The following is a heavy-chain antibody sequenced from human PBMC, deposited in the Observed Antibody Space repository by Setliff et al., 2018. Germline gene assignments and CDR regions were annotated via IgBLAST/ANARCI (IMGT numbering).Heavy chain of an antibody. CDR2: INQDGSEK. V-gene: IGHV3-7*01. CDR1: GFTFSSLW. J-gene: IGHJ4*02. Sequence: PGGSLRLSCSASGFTFSSLWMAWVRQPPGKGLEWVANINQDGSEKYYVDSVKGRFTISRDNAKNSLYLQMNSLRAEDTAMYYCARRNWYFDYWGQGTLVTV. CDR3: ARRNWYFDY.